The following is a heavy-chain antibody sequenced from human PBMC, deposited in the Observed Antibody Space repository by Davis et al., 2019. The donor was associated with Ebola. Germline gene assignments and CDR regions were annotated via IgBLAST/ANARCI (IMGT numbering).Heavy chain of an antibody. J-gene: IGHJ6*02. CDR2: ISSSRSTI. Sequence: GESLKISCAASGFTFSRYAMHWVRQAPGKGLEWVSYISSSRSTIHYADSVKGRFTISRDNAKNSLYLQMNSLRDEDTAVYYCARDRLIRFLQWPLGMDVWGQGTTVTVSS. D-gene: IGHD3-3*01. CDR3: ARDRLIRFLQWPLGMDV. V-gene: IGHV3-48*02. CDR1: GFTFSRYA.